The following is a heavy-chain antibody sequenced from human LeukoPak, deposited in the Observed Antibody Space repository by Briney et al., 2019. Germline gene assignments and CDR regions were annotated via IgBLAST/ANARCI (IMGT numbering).Heavy chain of an antibody. J-gene: IGHJ4*02. CDR1: GFTFSSYG. V-gene: IGHV3-30*18. Sequence: PGGSLRLSCAASGFTFSSYGMHWVRQAPGKGLEWVAVISYDGSNKYYADSVKGRFTISRDNSKNTLYLQMNSLRAEDTAVYYCAKDRGQWLVDYFDYWGQGNLVTVSS. CDR3: AKDRGQWLVDYFDY. CDR2: ISYDGSNK. D-gene: IGHD6-19*01.